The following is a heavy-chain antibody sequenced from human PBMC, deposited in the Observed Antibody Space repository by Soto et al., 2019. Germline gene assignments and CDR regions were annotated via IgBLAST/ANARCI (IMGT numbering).Heavy chain of an antibody. CDR1: GFTFSSYG. J-gene: IGHJ6*02. CDR3: ARSIWFGELLYRNDSDYGMDV. V-gene: IGHV3-33*01. CDR2: LWHDGSNK. D-gene: IGHD3-10*01. Sequence: GGSLRLSCAASGFTFSSYGMPWVRQAPRKGLEWEAVLWHDGSNKNYADSVKGRFTISRDNSKNSLYLQMNSLRAEDTAVYYCARSIWFGELLYRNDSDYGMDVWGQGTTVTVSS.